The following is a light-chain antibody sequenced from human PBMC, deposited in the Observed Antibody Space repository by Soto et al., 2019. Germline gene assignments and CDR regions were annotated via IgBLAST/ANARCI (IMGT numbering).Light chain of an antibody. CDR1: QTISNN. CDR3: QQSSNWPPWT. J-gene: IGKJ1*01. Sequence: EIVLTQSPATLFLSPGERATLSCWASQTISNNLAWYQQKRGQAPRLLVYDASTRATGIPARFSGSGSGTDFTLTISSLEPEDFAVYFCQQSSNWPPWTFGQGTKVEIK. V-gene: IGKV3-11*01. CDR2: DAS.